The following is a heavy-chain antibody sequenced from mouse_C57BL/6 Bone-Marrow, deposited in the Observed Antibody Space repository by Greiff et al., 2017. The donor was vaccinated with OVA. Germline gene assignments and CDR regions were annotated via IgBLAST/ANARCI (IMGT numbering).Heavy chain of an antibody. J-gene: IGHJ4*01. CDR3: TPVVATRPAMDY. Sequence: EVKLQESGAELVRPGASVKLSCTASGFNIKDDYMHWVKQRPEQGLEWIGWIDPENGDTEYASKFQGKATITADTSSNTAYLQLSSLTSEDTAVYYWTPVVATRPAMDYWGQGTSVTVSS. V-gene: IGHV14-4*01. CDR1: GFNIKDDY. D-gene: IGHD1-1*01. CDR2: IDPENGDT.